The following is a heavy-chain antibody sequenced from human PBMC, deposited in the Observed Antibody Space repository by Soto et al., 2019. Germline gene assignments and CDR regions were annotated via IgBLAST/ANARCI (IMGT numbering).Heavy chain of an antibody. CDR2: IKSKTDGGTT. Sequence: GGSLRLSCAASGLTFSNAWTNWVRQAPGKGLEWVGRIKSKTDGGTTDYAAPVKGRFTISRDDSKNTLYLQMNSLKTEDTAVYYCTTDLLRYPVGPWGQGTLVTVSS. CDR1: GLTFSNAW. D-gene: IGHD3-9*01. CDR3: TTDLLRYPVGP. J-gene: IGHJ5*02. V-gene: IGHV3-15*07.